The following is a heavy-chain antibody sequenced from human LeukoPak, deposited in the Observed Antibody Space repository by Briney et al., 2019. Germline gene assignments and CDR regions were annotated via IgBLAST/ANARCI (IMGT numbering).Heavy chain of an antibody. Sequence: SVKVSCKASGGTFSSYAISWVRQAPGQGLEWMGGIIPIFGTANYAQKFQGRVTITADESTSTAYMELSSLRSEDTAVYYCARGYYDSSGSLPDYWGQGILVTVSS. CDR2: IIPIFGTA. J-gene: IGHJ4*02. D-gene: IGHD3-22*01. CDR3: ARGYYDSSGSLPDY. CDR1: GGTFSSYA. V-gene: IGHV1-69*13.